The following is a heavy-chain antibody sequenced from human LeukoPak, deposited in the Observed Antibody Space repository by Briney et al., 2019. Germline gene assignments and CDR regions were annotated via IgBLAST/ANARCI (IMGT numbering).Heavy chain of an antibody. CDR3: ASGAMVRGLSSRGGYYYYYMDV. D-gene: IGHD3-10*01. Sequence: SETLSLTCTVSGGSISTYYWSWIRRPAGKGLEWIGRIYTSGGTNYNPSLKSRVTMSVDTSKNQFSLKLSSVTAADTAVYYCASGAMVRGLSSRGGYYYYYMDVWGKGTTVTISS. V-gene: IGHV4-4*07. CDR1: GGSISTYY. J-gene: IGHJ6*03. CDR2: IYTSGGT.